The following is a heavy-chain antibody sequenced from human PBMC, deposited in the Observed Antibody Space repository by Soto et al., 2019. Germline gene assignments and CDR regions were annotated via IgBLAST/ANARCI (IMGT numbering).Heavy chain of an antibody. J-gene: IGHJ3*02. CDR2: IYPGDSDT. V-gene: IGHV5-51*01. Sequence: GESLKISCKGSGYSFTSYWIGWVRQMPGKGLEWMGIIYPGDSDTRYSPSFQGQVTISADKSISTAYLQWSSLKASDTAMYYCATAYDSSGYYYVVYAFDIWAKGQWSPS. CDR1: GYSFTSYW. D-gene: IGHD3-22*01. CDR3: ATAYDSSGYYYVVYAFDI.